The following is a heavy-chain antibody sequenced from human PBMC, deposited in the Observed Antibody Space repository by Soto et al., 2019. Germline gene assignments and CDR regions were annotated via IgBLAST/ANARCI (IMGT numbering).Heavy chain of an antibody. V-gene: IGHV5-51*01. D-gene: IGHD2-2*01. Sequence: PGESLKISCKGSGYSFTSYWIGWVRKMPGKGLEWMGIIYPGDSDTRYSPSFQGQVTISADKSSSTAYLQWSSLKASDTAMYYCARGRLTTMPMYYFDYWGQGTLVTVSS. CDR3: ARGRLTTMPMYYFDY. J-gene: IGHJ4*02. CDR2: IYPGDSDT. CDR1: GYSFTSYW.